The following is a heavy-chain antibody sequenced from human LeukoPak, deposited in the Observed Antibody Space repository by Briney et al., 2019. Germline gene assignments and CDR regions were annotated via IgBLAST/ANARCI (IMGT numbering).Heavy chain of an antibody. Sequence: GGSLRLSCAASGFTFSSYSMNWVRQAPGKGLEWVSSISSSSSYIYYADSVKGRFTISRDNAKNSLYLQMNRLRAEDTAVYYCARESDYYGSMDVWGKGTTVTVSS. J-gene: IGHJ6*03. CDR2: ISSSSSYI. CDR1: GFTFSSYS. V-gene: IGHV3-21*01. CDR3: ARESDYYGSMDV. D-gene: IGHD3-10*01.